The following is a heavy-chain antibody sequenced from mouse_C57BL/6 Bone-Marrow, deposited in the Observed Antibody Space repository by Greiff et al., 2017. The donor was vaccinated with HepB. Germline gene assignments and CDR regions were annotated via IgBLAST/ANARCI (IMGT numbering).Heavy chain of an antibody. CDR3: ARDREEETGVDY. D-gene: IGHD4-1*01. J-gene: IGHJ2*01. V-gene: IGHV5-4*01. CDR2: ISDGGSYT. Sequence: EVQLVESGGGLVKPGGSLKLSCAASGFTFSSYAMSWVRQTPEKRLEWVATISDGGSYTYYPDNVKGRFTISRDNAKNNLYLQMSHLKSEDTAMYYCARDREEETGVDYWGQGTTLTVSS. CDR1: GFTFSSYA.